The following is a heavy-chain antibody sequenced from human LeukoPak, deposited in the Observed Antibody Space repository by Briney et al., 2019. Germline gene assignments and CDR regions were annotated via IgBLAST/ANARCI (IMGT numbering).Heavy chain of an antibody. V-gene: IGHV3-30*04. J-gene: IGHJ6*04. CDR3: ARDGV. CDR1: GFTFSSYA. Sequence: GGSLRLSCAASGFTFSSYAMHWVRQAPGKGLEWVAVISYDGSNKYYADSVKGRFTISRGNSKNTLYLQMNSLRAEDTAVYYCARDGVWGKGTTVTVSS. CDR2: ISYDGSNK.